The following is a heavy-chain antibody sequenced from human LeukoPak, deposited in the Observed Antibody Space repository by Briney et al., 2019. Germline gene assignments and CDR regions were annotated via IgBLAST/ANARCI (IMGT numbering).Heavy chain of an antibody. J-gene: IGHJ4*02. CDR1: GGSISSGGYY. CDR2: IYYSGST. D-gene: IGHD3-3*01. Sequence: PSQTLSLTCTVSGGSISSGGYYWSWIRQHPGNGLEWIGYIYYSGSTYYNPSLKSRVTISVDTSKNQFSLKLSSVTAADTAVYYCARDLSTDFWSGYQGGYFDYWGQGTLVTVSS. CDR3: ARDLSTDFWSGYQGGYFDY. V-gene: IGHV4-31*03.